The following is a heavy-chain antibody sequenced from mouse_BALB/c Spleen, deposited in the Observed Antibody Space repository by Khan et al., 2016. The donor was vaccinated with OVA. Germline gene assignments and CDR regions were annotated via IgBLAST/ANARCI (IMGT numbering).Heavy chain of an antibody. V-gene: IGHV3-2*02. J-gene: IGHJ2*01. CDR3: ARGNYYGYYFDY. CDR1: GYSITSGYA. CDR2: ISYSGGT. D-gene: IGHD1-1*01. Sequence: EVQLVESGPGLVKPSQSLSLTCTVTGYSITSGYAWNWIRQFPGNKLEWMGYISYSGGTSYNPSLKSRISITRDTSKNQFFLQLNSVTTEDTATYDCARGNYYGYYFDYGGQGTPLTVSS.